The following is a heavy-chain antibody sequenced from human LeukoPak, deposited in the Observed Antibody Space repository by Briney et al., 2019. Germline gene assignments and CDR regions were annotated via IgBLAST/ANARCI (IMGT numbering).Heavy chain of an antibody. V-gene: IGHV4-61*08. Sequence: SETLSLTCTVSGGSISSGGYYWSWIRQHPGKGLEWIEYIYYSGSTNYNPSLKSRVTISVDTSKNQFSLKLSSVTAADTAVYYCARDTETGYRRQQLVHGMDVWGQGTTVTVSS. CDR3: ARDTETGYRRQQLVHGMDV. CDR1: GGSISSGGYY. D-gene: IGHD6-13*01. CDR2: IYYSGST. J-gene: IGHJ6*02.